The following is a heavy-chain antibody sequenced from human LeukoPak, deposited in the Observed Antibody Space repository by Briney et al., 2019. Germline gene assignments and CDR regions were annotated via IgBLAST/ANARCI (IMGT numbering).Heavy chain of an antibody. V-gene: IGHV3-23*01. CDR2: ISGSGSST. J-gene: IGHJ5*02. CDR3: AKDRHAPGRYCSSTICFPFDP. Sequence: PGGSLRLSCAASGFTLSSYAMSWVRQAPGKGLEWVSGISGSGSSTYYADSVKGRFTISRDNSKSALYLQMDSLRAEDTAVYYCAKDRHAPGRYCSSTICFPFDPWGQGTLVTVSS. D-gene: IGHD2-2*01. CDR1: GFTLSSYA.